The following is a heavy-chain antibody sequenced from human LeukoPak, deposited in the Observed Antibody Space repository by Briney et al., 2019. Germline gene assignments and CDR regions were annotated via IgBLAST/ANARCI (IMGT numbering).Heavy chain of an antibody. CDR3: ARGGIPGGNYYRKHFDY. D-gene: IGHD1-26*01. J-gene: IGHJ4*02. CDR2: IYPGDSDT. Sequence: GESLKISCKGSGYSFTTYWIGWVRQMPGKGLEWMGIIYPGDSDTRYSPSFQGQVTISADKSINTAYLQWSSLKASDTAMYYCARGGIPGGNYYRKHFDYWGQGTLVTVSS. CDR1: GYSFTTYW. V-gene: IGHV5-51*01.